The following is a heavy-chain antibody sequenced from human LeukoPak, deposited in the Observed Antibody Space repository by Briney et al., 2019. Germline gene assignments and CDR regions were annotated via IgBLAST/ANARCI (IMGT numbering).Heavy chain of an antibody. V-gene: IGHV1-18*01. CDR1: GYTLNKFG. CDR3: ARDTPQHLKRFDY. CDR2: INTYNGKT. D-gene: IGHD6-13*01. Sequence: GASVKVSCKASGYTLNKFGMSWVRQAPGQGLEWLGWINTYNGKTKLGEKFQGRVTMTTGTSTSTVYMELTSLRTDDTAVYFCARDTPQHLKRFDYWGPGTLVTVSS. J-gene: IGHJ4*02.